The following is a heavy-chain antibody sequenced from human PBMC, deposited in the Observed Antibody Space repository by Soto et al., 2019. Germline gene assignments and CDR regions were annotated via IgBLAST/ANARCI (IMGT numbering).Heavy chain of an antibody. V-gene: IGHV4-4*07. Sequence: PSETLALTCTVSGGSISSYYWSWIRQPAGKGLEWIGRIYTSGSTNYNPSLKSRVTMSVDTSKNQFSVKLSSVTAADTAVYYCARDRHYDFWRGLMDVWGQGTTVTFSS. CDR1: GGSISSYY. CDR2: IYTSGST. CDR3: ARDRHYDFWRGLMDV. D-gene: IGHD3-3*01. J-gene: IGHJ6*02.